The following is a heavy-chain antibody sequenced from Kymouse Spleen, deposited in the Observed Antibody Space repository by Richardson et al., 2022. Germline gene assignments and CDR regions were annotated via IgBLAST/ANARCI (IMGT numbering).Heavy chain of an antibody. V-gene: IGHV3-30*18. CDR1: GFTFSSYG. Sequence: QVQLVESGGGVVQPGRSLRLSCAASGFTFSSYGMHWVRQAPGKGLEWVAVISYDGSNKYYADSVKGRFTISRDNSKNTLYLQMNSLRAEDTAVYYCAKRLRRLLGPGNPGHRLL. CDR2: ISYDGSNK. J-gene: IGHJ4*02. D-gene: IGHD5-12*01. CDR3: AKRLRRL.